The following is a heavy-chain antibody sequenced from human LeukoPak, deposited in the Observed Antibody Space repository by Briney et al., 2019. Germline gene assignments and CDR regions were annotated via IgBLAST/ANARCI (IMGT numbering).Heavy chain of an antibody. J-gene: IGHJ4*02. CDR2: IYSSGTT. CDR3: ARFMGASGFDY. D-gene: IGHD1-26*01. Sequence: GGSLRLSCAASGFTFSSYAMSWVRQAPGKGLEWVAVIYSSGTTYYADSVKGRFSISRDNSKNTASLQMNSLRVDDTAVYFCARFMGASGFDYWGQGTLVTVSS. V-gene: IGHV3-66*01. CDR1: GFTFSSYA.